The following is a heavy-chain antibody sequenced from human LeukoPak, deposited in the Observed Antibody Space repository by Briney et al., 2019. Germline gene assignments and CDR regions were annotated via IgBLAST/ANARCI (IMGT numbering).Heavy chain of an antibody. V-gene: IGHV4-59*08. CDR3: ARHLWDYTYYYMDV. D-gene: IGHD7-27*01. CDR1: GGSISSYY. J-gene: IGHJ6*03. CDR2: IYYSGST. Sequence: SKTLSLTCTVSGGSISSYYWSWIRQPPGKGLEWIGYIYYSGSTNYNPSLKSRVTISVDTSKNQFSLKLSSVTAADTAVYYCARHLWDYTYYYMDVWGKGTTVTVSS.